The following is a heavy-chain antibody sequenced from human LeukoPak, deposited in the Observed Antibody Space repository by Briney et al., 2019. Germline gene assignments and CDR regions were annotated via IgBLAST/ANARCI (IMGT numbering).Heavy chain of an antibody. V-gene: IGHV1-2*02. CDR2: INPNSGGT. J-gene: IGHJ6*03. CDR3: ARPDSNYYYYYMDV. D-gene: IGHD4-11*01. Sequence: ASVKVSCKASGYTFTGYYMHWVRQAPGQGLEWMGWINPNSGGTNYAQKFQGRVTTTRDTSISTAYMELSRLRSDDTAVYYCARPDSNYYYYYMDVWGKGTTVTVSS. CDR1: GYTFTGYY.